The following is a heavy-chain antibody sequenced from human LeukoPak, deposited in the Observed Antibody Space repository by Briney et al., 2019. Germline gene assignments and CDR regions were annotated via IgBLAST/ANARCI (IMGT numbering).Heavy chain of an antibody. CDR1: GFTFSSYE. J-gene: IGHJ4*02. Sequence: GGSLRLSCAASGFTFSSYEMNWVRQAPGKGLEWVSYISSSGSTIYYADSVKGRFTISRDNSKNTLYLQMNSLRAEDTAVYYCAKDQAPYSGKPVGGSGVDYWGQGTLVTVSS. CDR2: ISSSGSTI. D-gene: IGHD1-26*01. V-gene: IGHV3-48*03. CDR3: AKDQAPYSGKPVGGSGVDY.